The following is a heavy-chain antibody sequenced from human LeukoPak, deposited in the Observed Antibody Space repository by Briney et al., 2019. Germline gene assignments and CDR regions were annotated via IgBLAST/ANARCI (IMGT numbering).Heavy chain of an antibody. CDR1: GGTFSSYA. Sequence: SVKVSCKASGGTFSSYAISWVRQAPGQGLEWMGGIIPIFGTANYAQRFQGRVTITADESTSTAYMELSSLRSEDTAVYYCARDGGNWNVINWFDPWGQGTLVTVSS. CDR2: IIPIFGTA. CDR3: ARDGGNWNVINWFDP. V-gene: IGHV1-69*13. D-gene: IGHD1-20*01. J-gene: IGHJ5*02.